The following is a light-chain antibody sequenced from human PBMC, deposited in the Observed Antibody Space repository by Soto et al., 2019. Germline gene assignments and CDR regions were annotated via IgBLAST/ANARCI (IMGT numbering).Light chain of an antibody. CDR2: AAS. CDR3: QQRYSTPLT. CDR1: QSISGY. J-gene: IGKJ4*01. V-gene: IGKV1-39*01. Sequence: DIQMTQSPSSLSASVGDRVTITCRASQSISGYLNWYQQKPGKAPKLLIYAASSLQTGVPSRFSGSGSGTDFTLTISSLQPEDFPPYHCQQRYSTPLTFGGGTKVEI.